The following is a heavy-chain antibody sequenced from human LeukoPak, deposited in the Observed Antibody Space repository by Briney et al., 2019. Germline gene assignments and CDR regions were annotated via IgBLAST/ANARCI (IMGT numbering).Heavy chain of an antibody. J-gene: IGHJ4*02. D-gene: IGHD3-22*01. Sequence: ASVKVSCKASGGTFSSYAISWVRQAPGQGLEWMGWISAYNGNTNYAQKLQGRVTMTTDTSTSAAYMELRSLRSDDTAVYYCAREKSGLSSGYCYYWGQGTLVTVSS. CDR1: GGTFSSYA. V-gene: IGHV1-18*01. CDR3: AREKSGLSSGYCYY. CDR2: ISAYNGNT.